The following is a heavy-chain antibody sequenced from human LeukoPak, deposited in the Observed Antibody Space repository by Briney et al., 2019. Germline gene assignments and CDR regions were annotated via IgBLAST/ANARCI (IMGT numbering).Heavy chain of an antibody. CDR3: ARAGSGWYYYYYGMDV. J-gene: IGHJ6*02. CDR2: INSDGSST. Sequence: SGGSLRLSCAASGFTFSSYWMHWVRQAPGKGLVWVSRINSDGSSTSYADSVKGRFTISRDNAKNTLYLQMNSLRAEDTAVYYCARAGSGWYYYYYGMDVWGQGTTVTVSS. V-gene: IGHV3-74*01. D-gene: IGHD6-19*01. CDR1: GFTFSSYW.